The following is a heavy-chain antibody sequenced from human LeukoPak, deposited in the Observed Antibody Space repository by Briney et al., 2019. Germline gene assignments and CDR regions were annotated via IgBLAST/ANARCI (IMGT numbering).Heavy chain of an antibody. V-gene: IGHV3-7*01. CDR3: ARRSMRRYYYYMDV. CDR1: GFTFSSYS. J-gene: IGHJ6*03. D-gene: IGHD2/OR15-2a*01. CDR2: IKQDGSEK. Sequence: GGSLRLSCAASGFTFSSYSMNWVRQAPGKGLEWVASIKQDGSEKYYVDSVKGRFTISRDNAKNSLYLQMNSLRAEDTAVYYCARRSMRRYYYYMDVWGKGTTVTISS.